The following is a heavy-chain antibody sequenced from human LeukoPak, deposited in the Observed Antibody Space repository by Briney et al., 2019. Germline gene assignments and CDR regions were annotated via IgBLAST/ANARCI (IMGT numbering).Heavy chain of an antibody. CDR1: GGSISSYY. Sequence: SETLSLTCTVSGGSISSYYWSWIRQPPGKGLEWIGYIYYSGSTNYNPSLKSRVTISVDTSKNQFSLKLSSVTAADTAVYYCAAVAGTRYYYGMDVWGQGTTVTVSS. J-gene: IGHJ6*02. D-gene: IGHD6-19*01. CDR3: AAVAGTRYYYGMDV. CDR2: IYYSGST. V-gene: IGHV4-59*01.